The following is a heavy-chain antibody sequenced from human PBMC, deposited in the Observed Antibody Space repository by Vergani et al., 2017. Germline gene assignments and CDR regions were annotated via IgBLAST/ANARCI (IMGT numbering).Heavy chain of an antibody. CDR3: ARARGWDDFWSGYYVLFDY. J-gene: IGHJ4*02. Sequence: QVQLQESGPGLVKPSQTLSLTCTVSGGSISSGDYYWSWIRQPPGKGLEWIGYIYYSGSTYYNPSLKSRVTISVDTSKNQFSLKLSSVTAADTAVYYCARARGWDDFWSGYYVLFDYWGQGTLVTVSS. CDR1: GGSISSGDYY. CDR2: IYYSGST. D-gene: IGHD3-3*01. V-gene: IGHV4-30-4*01.